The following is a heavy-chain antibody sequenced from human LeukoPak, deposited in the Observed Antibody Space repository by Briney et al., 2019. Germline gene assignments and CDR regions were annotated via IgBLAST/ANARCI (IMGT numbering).Heavy chain of an antibody. CDR3: AKDPRRIAVAAAGWFDP. V-gene: IGHV3-23*01. CDR1: GFTFSSYA. D-gene: IGHD6-19*01. Sequence: GGSLRLSCAASGFTFSSYAMSWVRQAPGKGLEWVSAISGSGGSTYYADSVKGRFTISRDNSKNTLYLQMNSLRAEDTAVYYCAKDPRRIAVAAAGWFDPWGQGTLITVSS. CDR2: ISGSGGST. J-gene: IGHJ5*02.